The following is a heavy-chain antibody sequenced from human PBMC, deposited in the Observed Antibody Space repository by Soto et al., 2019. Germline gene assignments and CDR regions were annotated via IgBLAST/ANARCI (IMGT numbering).Heavy chain of an antibody. D-gene: IGHD4-4*01. CDR1: GYTFTSYD. V-gene: IGHV1-8*01. Sequence: ASVKVSCKASGYTFTSYDINWVRQATGQGLEWMGWMNPNSGNTGYAQKFQGRVTMTRNTSISTAYMELSSLRSEDTAVYYCARGHVEGLHNYYYYGMDVWGQGTTVTVYS. J-gene: IGHJ6*02. CDR3: ARGHVEGLHNYYYYGMDV. CDR2: MNPNSGNT.